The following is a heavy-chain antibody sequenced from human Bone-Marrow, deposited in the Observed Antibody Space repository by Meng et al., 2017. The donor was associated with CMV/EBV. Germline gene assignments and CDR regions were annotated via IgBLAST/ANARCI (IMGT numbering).Heavy chain of an antibody. Sequence: GESLKISCAASGFTFSSYWMHWVRQAPGKGLVWVSRINSDGSSTSYADSVKGRFTISRDNAKNALYLQMNSLRAEDTAVYYCARWGIAVAAYNWFDPWGQRTLVTVSS. D-gene: IGHD6-19*01. CDR3: ARWGIAVAAYNWFDP. CDR1: GFTFSSYW. CDR2: INSDGSST. V-gene: IGHV3-74*01. J-gene: IGHJ5*02.